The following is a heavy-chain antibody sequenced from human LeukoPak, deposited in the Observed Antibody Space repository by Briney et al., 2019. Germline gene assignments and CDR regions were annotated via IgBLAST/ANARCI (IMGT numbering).Heavy chain of an antibody. V-gene: IGHV3-30*18. Sequence: GGSLRLSCAASGFTFSSYGMHWVRQAPGKGLEWVAVISSDGSNKYYADSVKGRFTISRDNSKNTLYLQMNSLGAEDTAVYYCAKEPDDKEYYFDCWGQGTLVTASS. CDR1: GFTFSSYG. CDR3: AKEPDDKEYYFDC. J-gene: IGHJ4*02. D-gene: IGHD1-14*01. CDR2: ISSDGSNK.